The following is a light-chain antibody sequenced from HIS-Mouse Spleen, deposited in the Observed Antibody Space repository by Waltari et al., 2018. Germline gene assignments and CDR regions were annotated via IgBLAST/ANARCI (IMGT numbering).Light chain of an antibody. CDR1: QGISSY. V-gene: IGKV1-9*01. J-gene: IGKJ5*01. Sequence: DIQLTQSPSFLSASVGDRVTITCRASQGISSYLAWYQQKPGKAPKLLIHAASTLQSGVPSRFSGSGSGTEFTLTISSLQPEDFATYYCQQLNSYPITFGQGTRLEIK. CDR3: QQLNSYPIT. CDR2: AAS.